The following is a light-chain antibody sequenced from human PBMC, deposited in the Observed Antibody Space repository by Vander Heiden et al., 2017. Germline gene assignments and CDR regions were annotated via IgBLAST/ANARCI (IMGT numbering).Light chain of an antibody. J-gene: IGKJ1*01. CDR3: HHDDSYPRT. CDR1: QGISSY. CDR2: AAS. V-gene: IGKV1-8*01. Sequence: AIRITQSPSSLSASTGARVTLTRRASQGISSYLAWYQQKPGKAPKLLIYAASTLQTRVPSTFSGIFSCTSFSLPLSCLPSSYFSPSSCHHDDSYPRTFGQGTKVEIK.